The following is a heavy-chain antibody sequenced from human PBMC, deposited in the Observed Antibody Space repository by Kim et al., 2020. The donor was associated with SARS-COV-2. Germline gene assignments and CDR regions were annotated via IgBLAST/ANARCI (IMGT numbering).Heavy chain of an antibody. D-gene: IGHD3-22*01. Sequence: GGSLRLSCAASRFSFSSYGMHWVRQAPGKGLEWVAVISYDGSNKYYADSVKGRFTIARDNSENTLYLQMNSLRAEDTAVYYCAKGGGSGYYDSSGYAFDHWGRGTLVTVSS. CDR2: ISYDGSNK. V-gene: IGHV3-30*18. CDR3: AKGGGSGYYDSSGYAFDH. J-gene: IGHJ4*02. CDR1: RFSFSSYG.